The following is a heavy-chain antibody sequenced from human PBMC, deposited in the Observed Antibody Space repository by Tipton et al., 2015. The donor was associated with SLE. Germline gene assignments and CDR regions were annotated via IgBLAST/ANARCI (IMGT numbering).Heavy chain of an antibody. CDR3: AGYSSGSYYDRGGYYQLANRHFDL. D-gene: IGHD3-22*01. CDR1: GGSISSSTYY. V-gene: IGHV4-39*07. Sequence: TLSLTCTVSGGSISSSTYYWGWIRQPPGKGLEWIGSMHYSGSTHYNPSLKSRVTISVDTSKNQFSLKLSSVTAADTAVYYCAGYSSGSYYDRGGYYQLANRHFDLWGRGILFSVSS. J-gene: IGHJ4*02. CDR2: MHYSGST.